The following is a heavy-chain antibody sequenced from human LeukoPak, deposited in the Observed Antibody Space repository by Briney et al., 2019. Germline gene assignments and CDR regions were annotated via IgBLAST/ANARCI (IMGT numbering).Heavy chain of an antibody. V-gene: IGHV1-46*01. CDR3: ASDTAMDPFDY. CDR1: GYTFTSYY. Sequence: ASVKVSCKASGYTFTSYYMHWVRQAPGQGLEWMGIINPSGGSTSYAQKFQGRVTITTDESTSTAYMELSSLRSEDTAVYYCASDTAMDPFDYWGQGTLVTVSS. D-gene: IGHD5-18*01. J-gene: IGHJ4*02. CDR2: INPSGGST.